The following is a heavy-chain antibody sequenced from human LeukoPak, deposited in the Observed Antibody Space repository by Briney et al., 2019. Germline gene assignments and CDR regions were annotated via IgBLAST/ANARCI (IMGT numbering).Heavy chain of an antibody. Sequence: GGSLRLSCAASGFTLRNYDINWVRQAPGKGLECVSVIRGSTGSTYYADSVKGRFTISRDDSKNTLYLQMNSLRAEDTAVYYCAKEREYSGYEPLPNDYWGQGTLVTVSS. CDR2: IRGSTGST. CDR1: GFTLRNYD. CDR3: AKEREYSGYEPLPNDY. J-gene: IGHJ4*02. D-gene: IGHD5-12*01. V-gene: IGHV3-23*01.